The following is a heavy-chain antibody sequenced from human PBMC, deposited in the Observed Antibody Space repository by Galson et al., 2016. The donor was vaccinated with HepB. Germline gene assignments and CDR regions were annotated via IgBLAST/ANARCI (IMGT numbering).Heavy chain of an antibody. J-gene: IGHJ5*01. CDR3: ARSRASISATGNWFGP. V-gene: IGHV2-5*02. D-gene: IGHD6-13*01. CDR2: IYWDDNK. CDR1: GFSLSTNGLG. Sequence: PALVKPTQTLTLTCSFSGFSLSTNGLGVGWIRQPPGKAPEWLALIYWDDNKRYSPSLKNRLATTKDTSKNQVVLTMSNMDPVDTGTYYCARSRASISATGNWFGPWGQGSLVTVSS.